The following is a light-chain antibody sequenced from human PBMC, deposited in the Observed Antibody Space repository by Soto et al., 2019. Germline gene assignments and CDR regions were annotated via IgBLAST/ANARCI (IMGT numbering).Light chain of an antibody. V-gene: IGKV1-39*01. Sequence: DIQMTQSPSSLSASLGDRVTLTCRASQSISSYLNWYQQKPGKAPKLLIYAASSLQSGVPSRFSGSGSGTDFTLTISSLQPEDFATYYCQQSYSTPPITFGQGTRLEIK. J-gene: IGKJ5*01. CDR3: QQSYSTPPIT. CDR1: QSISSY. CDR2: AAS.